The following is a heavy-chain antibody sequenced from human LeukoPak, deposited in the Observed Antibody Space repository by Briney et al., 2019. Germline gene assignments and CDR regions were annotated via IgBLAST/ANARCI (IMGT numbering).Heavy chain of an antibody. CDR1: GGTFSSYA. J-gene: IGHJ4*02. CDR3: ARGAEGLGVDY. D-gene: IGHD3-16*01. V-gene: IGHV1-69*13. Sequence: GASVKVSCKASGGTFSSYAISWVRQAPGQGLEWMGGIIPIFGTANYAQKFQGRVPITADESTSTAYMELSSLRSEDTAVYYCARGAEGLGVDYWGQGTLVTVSS. CDR2: IIPIFGTA.